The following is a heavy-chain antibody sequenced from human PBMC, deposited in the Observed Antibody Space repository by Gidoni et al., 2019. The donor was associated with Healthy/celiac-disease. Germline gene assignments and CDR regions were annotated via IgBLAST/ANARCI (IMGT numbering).Heavy chain of an antibody. Sequence: EVQLVESGGGVVQPGGSLRLSCAASGFTFDDSAMHCVRQAPGKGLEWVSLISGDGGSTYYADSVKGRFTISRDNSKNSLYLQMNSLRTEDTALYYCAKDMDPEDGYNKIAGTDAFDIWGQGTMVTVSS. J-gene: IGHJ3*02. V-gene: IGHV3-43*02. CDR3: AKDMDPEDGYNKIAGTDAFDI. D-gene: IGHD5-12*01. CDR1: GFTFDDSA. CDR2: ISGDGGST.